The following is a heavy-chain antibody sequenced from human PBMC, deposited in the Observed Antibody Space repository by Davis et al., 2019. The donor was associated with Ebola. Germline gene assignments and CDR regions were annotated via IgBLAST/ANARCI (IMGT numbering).Heavy chain of an antibody. J-gene: IGHJ4*02. CDR3: ARERYYYGSGSYFDY. D-gene: IGHD3-10*01. CDR2: INPSGGST. V-gene: IGHV1-46*01. Sequence: AASVKVSCKASGYTFTSYYMHWVRQAPGQGLEWMGIINPSGGSTSYAQKFQGRVTMTRDTSTSTVYMELSSLRSEDTAVYYCARERYYYGSGSYFDYWGQGTLVTVSS. CDR1: GYTFTSYY.